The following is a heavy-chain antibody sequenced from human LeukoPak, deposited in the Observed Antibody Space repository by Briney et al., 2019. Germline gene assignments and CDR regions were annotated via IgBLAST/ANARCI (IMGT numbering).Heavy chain of an antibody. V-gene: IGHV4-39*07. J-gene: IGHJ4*02. Sequence: SETLSLTCTVSGGSISSSSYYWGWIRQPPGKGLEWIGSIYYSGSTYYNPSLKSRVTISVDTSKNQFSLKLSSVTAADTAVYYCAREPIVATRTPDYWGQGTLVTVSS. CDR2: IYYSGST. CDR1: GGSISSSSYY. D-gene: IGHD5-12*01. CDR3: AREPIVATRTPDY.